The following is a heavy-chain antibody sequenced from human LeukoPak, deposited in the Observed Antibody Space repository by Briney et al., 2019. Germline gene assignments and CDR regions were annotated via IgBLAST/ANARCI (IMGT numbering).Heavy chain of an antibody. CDR1: GGSFSGYY. D-gene: IGHD1-26*01. Sequence: PSETLSLTCAVYGGSFSGYYWSWIRQPPGKGLEWIGEINHSGSTNYNPSLKSRVTISVDTSKNQFSLKLSSVTAADTAVYYCARDVGATPGYFDHWGQGTLVTVSS. CDR2: INHSGST. CDR3: ARDVGATPGYFDH. V-gene: IGHV4-34*01. J-gene: IGHJ4*02.